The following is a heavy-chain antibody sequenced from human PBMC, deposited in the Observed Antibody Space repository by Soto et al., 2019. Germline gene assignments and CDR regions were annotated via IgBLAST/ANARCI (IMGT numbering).Heavy chain of an antibody. CDR3: VREWTYAFDI. J-gene: IGHJ3*02. Sequence: EVQLVESGGGLVQPGGSLRLSCTASGFIFSSYSINWVRQAPGKVLEWVSYIHSSSTIIRYADSVKGRFTISQDNAKDSLYLQMNSLRDEDTAVSYCVREWTYAFDIWGQGTTVTVTS. CDR1: GFIFSSYS. CDR2: IHSSSTII. V-gene: IGHV3-48*02. D-gene: IGHD5-12*01.